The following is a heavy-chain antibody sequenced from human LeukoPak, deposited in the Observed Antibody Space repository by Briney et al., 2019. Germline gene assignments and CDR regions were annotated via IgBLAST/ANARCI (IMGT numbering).Heavy chain of an antibody. V-gene: IGHV3-21*01. D-gene: IGHD3-10*01. J-gene: IGHJ6*03. CDR1: GFTFSSYS. CDR3: AREAGLLWFGEPHPYYMDV. CDR2: ISSSSSYI. Sequence: GGSLRLSCAASGFTFSSYSMNWVRQAPGKGLEWGSSISSSSSYIYYADSVKGRFTISRDNAKNSLYLQMNSLRAEDTAVYYCAREAGLLWFGEPHPYYMDVWGKGTTVTVSS.